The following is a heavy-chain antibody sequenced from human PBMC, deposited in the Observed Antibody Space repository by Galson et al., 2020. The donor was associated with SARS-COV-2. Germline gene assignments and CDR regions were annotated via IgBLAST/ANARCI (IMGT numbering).Heavy chain of an antibody. J-gene: IGHJ4*02. CDR3: ASTANYYDSGSNPPDY. V-gene: IGHV4-59*01. Sequence: SETLSLTCTVSGASISSYYWSWIRQPPGKGLEWIGYIYYTGKTNYNPSLKSRVTISVDTSKNQFSLRLTSVSDADTAVYYCASTANYYDSGSNPPDYWGQGTLVTVSS. CDR2: IYYTGKT. D-gene: IGHD3-10*01. CDR1: GASISSYY.